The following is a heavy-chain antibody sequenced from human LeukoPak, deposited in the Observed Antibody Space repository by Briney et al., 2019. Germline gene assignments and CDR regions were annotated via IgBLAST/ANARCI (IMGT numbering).Heavy chain of an antibody. CDR3: ARVRPHPIIDV. CDR2: IYTGGST. V-gene: IGHV3-53*01. Sequence: PGVPPRLSCAASGFTVSRNYMSWVRQAPGKGLEWVSVIYTGGSTYYADSVKGRFTISRDNSKNTLYLQMNSLRAEDTAVYYCARVRPHPIIDVWGKGTTVTVSS. D-gene: IGHD6-6*01. CDR1: GFTVSRNY. J-gene: IGHJ6*03.